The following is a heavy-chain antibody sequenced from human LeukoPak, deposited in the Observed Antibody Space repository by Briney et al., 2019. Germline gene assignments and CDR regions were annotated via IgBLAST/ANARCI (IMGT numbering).Heavy chain of an antibody. D-gene: IGHD4-17*01. CDR2: IISSSSYI. Sequence: ERSMRLARPASGSTFSSHSMNWVRQAAGKGMEWVSSIISSSSYIYYADSVKGRFTISRDNAKNALYLQMNSLRAEYTAVYYCARDGYGDSYFDDWGQGTLVTVSS. CDR1: GSTFSSHS. CDR3: ARDGYGDSYFDD. V-gene: IGHV3-21*01. J-gene: IGHJ4*02.